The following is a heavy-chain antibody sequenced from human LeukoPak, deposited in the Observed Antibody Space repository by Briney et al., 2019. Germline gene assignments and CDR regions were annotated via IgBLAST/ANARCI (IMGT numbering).Heavy chain of an antibody. D-gene: IGHD6-6*01. CDR1: GGSIGRNNYY. Sequence: SETLSVTCTISGGSIGRNNYYWGWIRKPPGKGLEWIGSLLYSCTTYYNPSLKSRITISLGTPNNRFSLRLTSVTAADTGVYYCVKSNSNAARYFDLCGQGILGTVS. J-gene: IGHJ4*02. CDR2: LLYSCTT. V-gene: IGHV4-39*07. CDR3: VKSNSNAARYFDL.